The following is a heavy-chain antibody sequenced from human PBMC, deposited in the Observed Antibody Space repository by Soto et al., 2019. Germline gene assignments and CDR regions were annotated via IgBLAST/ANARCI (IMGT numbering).Heavy chain of an antibody. CDR2: INSEGTSI. Sequence: PGGSLRLSCAASGFTFSNYWMHWVRQVPGKGLVWVSRINSEGTSISYADSVKGRFTISRDNAKNTLFLQMNSLRAEDTAVYYCARARSGYLLAYWGQGTQVTVSS. CDR3: ARARSGYLLAY. V-gene: IGHV3-74*01. J-gene: IGHJ4*02. CDR1: GFTFSNYW. D-gene: IGHD3-9*01.